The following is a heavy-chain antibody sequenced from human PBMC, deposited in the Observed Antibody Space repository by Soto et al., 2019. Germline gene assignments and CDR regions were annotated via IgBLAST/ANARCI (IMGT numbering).Heavy chain of an antibody. D-gene: IGHD6-13*01. CDR1: GGSISSYH. V-gene: IGHV4-59*01. CDR3: ARSGAAGHDAFDI. CDR2: IYYSGST. J-gene: IGHJ3*02. Sequence: PSETLSLTCTISGGSISSYHWSWIRQPPGKGLEWIGSIYYSGSTNYNPSLKSRVTISVDTSDNQFYLKLSSVTAADTAVYYCARSGAAGHDAFDIWGQGAMVTVSS.